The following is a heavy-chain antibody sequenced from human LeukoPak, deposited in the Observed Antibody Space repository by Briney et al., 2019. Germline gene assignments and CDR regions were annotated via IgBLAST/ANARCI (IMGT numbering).Heavy chain of an antibody. CDR3: AKAVAGLFDY. CDR1: VYTLTSYD. J-gene: IGHJ4*02. D-gene: IGHD6-19*01. CDR2: MNPNSGNT. V-gene: IGHV1-8*01. Sequence: GAPLKVSCKASVYTLTSYDINWVRQATGHGLEWMGWMNPNSGNTGSAQKFQGRVTMTRNTSINTGYMELGSLRSEDSAVYYCAKAVAGLFDYWGQGTLVTVSS.